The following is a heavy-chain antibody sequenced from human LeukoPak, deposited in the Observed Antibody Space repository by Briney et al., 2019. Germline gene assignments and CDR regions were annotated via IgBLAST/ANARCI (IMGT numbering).Heavy chain of an antibody. CDR1: GYTFTSYD. Sequence: ASVKVSCKASGYTFTSYDINWVRQATGQGLEWMGWMNPNSGNTGYAQKFQGRVTMTRNTSISTAYMELSSLRSEDTAVYYCAKGQLWLRGYFDYWGQGTLVTVSS. CDR2: MNPNSGNT. D-gene: IGHD5-18*01. CDR3: AKGQLWLRGYFDY. J-gene: IGHJ4*02. V-gene: IGHV1-8*01.